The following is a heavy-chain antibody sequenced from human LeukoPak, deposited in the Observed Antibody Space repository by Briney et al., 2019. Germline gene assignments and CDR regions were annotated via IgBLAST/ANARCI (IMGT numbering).Heavy chain of an antibody. V-gene: IGHV1-18*01. D-gene: IGHD1-26*01. CDR2: ISPYNGNT. CDR3: ARDPDVGAPNTNWFDP. CDR1: GYIFTSYD. J-gene: IGHJ5*02. Sequence: ASVKVSCKASGYIFTSYDISWVRQAPGQGLEWMGWISPYNGNTNYAQKLQGRVTMTTDTSTSTAYMELRSLRSDETAVYYCARDPDVGAPNTNWFDPWGQGTLVTVSS.